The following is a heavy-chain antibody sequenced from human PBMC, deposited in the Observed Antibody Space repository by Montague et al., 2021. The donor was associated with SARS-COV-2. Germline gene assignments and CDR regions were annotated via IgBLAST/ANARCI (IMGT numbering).Heavy chain of an antibody. V-gene: IGHV4-34*01. CDR2: INHSCST. CDR3: AWGAREGYGLRLGSFDS. Sequence: SETLSLTCAVSGGSFSGYYCYWICHRPPPGLELVWEINHSCSTNSYPSLNRRVTMSVDTSKNQFSLKLSPVTAADTAAYYCAWGAREGYGLRLGSFDSWGQGTLVTVSS. D-gene: IGHD5-18*01. CDR1: GGSFSGYY. J-gene: IGHJ4*02.